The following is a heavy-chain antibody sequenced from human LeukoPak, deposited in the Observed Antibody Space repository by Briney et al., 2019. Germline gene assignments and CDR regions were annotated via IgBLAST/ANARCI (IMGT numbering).Heavy chain of an antibody. D-gene: IGHD6-13*01. V-gene: IGHV4-59*01. CDR2: IYYTGSA. Sequence: SETLSLTCTVSGGSIDGYYWSWIRQSPGKGLEWIGYIYYTGSAFYNPSLKSRVIISLDTSKNQLSLNLRSVTAADTAVYYCAKSPAIPAAPDYWGQGTLVTVSS. J-gene: IGHJ4*02. CDR3: AKSPAIPAAPDY. CDR1: GGSIDGYY.